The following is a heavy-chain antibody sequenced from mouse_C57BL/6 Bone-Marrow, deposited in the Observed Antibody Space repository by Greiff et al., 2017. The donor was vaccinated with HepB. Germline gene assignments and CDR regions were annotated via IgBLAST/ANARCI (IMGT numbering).Heavy chain of an antibody. CDR3: ARRPYYYGSSPFDY. V-gene: IGHV1-82*01. D-gene: IGHD1-1*01. CDR2: IYPGDGDT. CDR1: GYAFSSSW. Sequence: VHLVESEPELVKPGASVKISCKASGYAFSSSWMNWVKQRPGKGLEWIGRIYPGDGDTNYNGKFKGKATLTADKSSSTAYMQLSSLTSEDSAVYFCARRPYYYGSSPFDYWGQGTTLTVSS. J-gene: IGHJ2*01.